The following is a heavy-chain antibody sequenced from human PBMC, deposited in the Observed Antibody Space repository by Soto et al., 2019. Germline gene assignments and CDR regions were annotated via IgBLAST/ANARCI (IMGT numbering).Heavy chain of an antibody. CDR3: AKGGHLLYYDGSGYYSFDY. D-gene: IGHD3-22*01. J-gene: IGHJ4*02. CDR2: IIPIFGTA. V-gene: IGHV1-69*06. CDR1: RGTFSSYA. Sequence: QVQLVQSGAEVKKPGSSVKVSCKASRGTFSSYAISWVRQAPGQGLEWMGGIIPIFGTANYAQKFQGRVRIATDKTTSTDYMELNSWRSEGAAVYYWAKGGHLLYYDGSGYYSFDYWGQGTLVTVSS.